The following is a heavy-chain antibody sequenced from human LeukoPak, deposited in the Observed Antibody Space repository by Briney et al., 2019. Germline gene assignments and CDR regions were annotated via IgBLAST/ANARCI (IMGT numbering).Heavy chain of an antibody. D-gene: IGHD1-1*01. CDR1: GYTFTGYY. CDR2: INPNSGGT. V-gene: IGHV1-2*04. Sequence: ASVKVSCKASGYTFTGYYMHWVRQAPGQGLEWMGWINPNSGGTNYAQKFQGWVTMTRDTSISTAYMELSRLRSDDTAVYYCARELGLYNWNTGYFDYWGQGTLVTVSS. J-gene: IGHJ4*02. CDR3: ARELGLYNWNTGYFDY.